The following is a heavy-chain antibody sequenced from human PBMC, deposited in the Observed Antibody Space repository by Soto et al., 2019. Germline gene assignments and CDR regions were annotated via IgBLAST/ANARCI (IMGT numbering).Heavy chain of an antibody. CDR2: IYYSGST. CDR3: ARDSLLTPIAAAGTYYYDGMDV. V-gene: IGHV4-59*01. D-gene: IGHD6-13*01. J-gene: IGHJ6*02. CDR1: GGSISSYY. Sequence: SETLSLTCTVSGGSISSYYWSWIRQPPGKGLEWIGYIYYSGSTNYNPSLKSRVTISVDTSKNQFSLKLSSVTAADTAVYYCARDSLLTPIAAAGTYYYDGMDVWGQGTTVTVSS.